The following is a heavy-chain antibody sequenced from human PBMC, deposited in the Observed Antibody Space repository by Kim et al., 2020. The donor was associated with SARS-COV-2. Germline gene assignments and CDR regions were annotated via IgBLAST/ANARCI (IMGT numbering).Heavy chain of an antibody. Sequence: SETLSLTCTVSGGSVSSGSYYWSWIRQPPGKGLEWIGYIYYSGSTNYNPSLKSRVTISVDTSKNQFSLKLSSVTAADTAVYYCARMAIPGYCSGGSCYLDWFDTCGQGTLVTVSS. CDR2: IYYSGST. CDR3: ARMAIPGYCSGGSCYLDWFDT. J-gene: IGHJ5*02. CDR1: GGSVSSGSYY. V-gene: IGHV4-61*01. D-gene: IGHD2-15*01.